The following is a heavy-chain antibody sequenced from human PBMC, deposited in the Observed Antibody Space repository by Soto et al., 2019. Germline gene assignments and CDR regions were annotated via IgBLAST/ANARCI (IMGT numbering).Heavy chain of an antibody. Sequence: QVQLQESGPGLVKPSDTLSLTCAVSDYSISSSNWWGWIRQSPGKELEWIGYINYSGSTYYNPSLKSRITMTIDTSKNQFSLNLNSVTAVDTAVYYCARNTGCTRGPYFDYWGQGALVPVSS. CDR3: ARNTGCTRGPYFDY. CDR2: INYSGST. V-gene: IGHV4-28*01. CDR1: DYSISSSNW. D-gene: IGHD2-8*01. J-gene: IGHJ4*02.